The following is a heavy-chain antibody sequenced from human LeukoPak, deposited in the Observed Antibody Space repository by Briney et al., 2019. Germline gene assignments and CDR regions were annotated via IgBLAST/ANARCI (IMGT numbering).Heavy chain of an antibody. D-gene: IGHD4-23*01. CDR3: ARTVVGDY. V-gene: IGHV3-21*01. CDR2: ISSSSGYI. CDR1: GFTFSSYS. Sequence: PGGSLRLSCAASGFTFSSYSMNWVRQAPGEGLEWVSSISSSSGYIYYADSVKGRFTISRDNAKNSLYLQMNSLRAEDTAVYYCARTVVGDYWGQGTLVTVSS. J-gene: IGHJ4*02.